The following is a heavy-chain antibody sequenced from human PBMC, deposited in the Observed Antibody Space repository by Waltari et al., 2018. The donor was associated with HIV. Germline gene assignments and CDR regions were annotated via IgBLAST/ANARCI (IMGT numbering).Heavy chain of an antibody. D-gene: IGHD1-26*01. V-gene: IGHV3-49*05. CDR1: GFTFGDYG. CDR2: ITSEAYGGTA. J-gene: IGHJ6*02. Sequence: EVHLMESGGGLVKPGRSLRLSCRGSGFTFGDYGLSWFRQAPGKGLEWLGCITSEAYGGTAEYAASVTGRFTISREDSKSTAYMQMNRLESEDTGVYFCSRPSGPLHSYGMDVWGQGTTVIVSS. CDR3: SRPSGPLHSYGMDV.